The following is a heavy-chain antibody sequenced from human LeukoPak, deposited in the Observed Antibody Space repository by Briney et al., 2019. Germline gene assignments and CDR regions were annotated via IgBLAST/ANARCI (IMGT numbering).Heavy chain of an antibody. Sequence: SETLSLTCTVSDDSISMYYWSWIRQPPGKGPEWIAYIYSSGATSYNPSLRSRVSISLDTSNSQFSLKLNSMTVADTAVYYCVRLKMGAYFVLWGRGTLVTVSS. CDR3: VRLKMGAYFVL. J-gene: IGHJ2*01. CDR1: DDSISMYY. CDR2: IYSSGAT. D-gene: IGHD3-16*01. V-gene: IGHV4-59*08.